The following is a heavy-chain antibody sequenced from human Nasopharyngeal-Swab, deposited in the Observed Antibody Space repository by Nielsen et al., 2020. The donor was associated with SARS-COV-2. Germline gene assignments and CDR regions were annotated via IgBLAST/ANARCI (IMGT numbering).Heavy chain of an antibody. CDR1: GFTVSSNY. D-gene: IGHD5-12*01. V-gene: IGHV3-21*01. Sequence: GESLKISCAASGFTVSSNYMSWVRQAPGKGLEWVSSISSSSSYIYYADSVKGRFTISRDNAKNSLYLQMNSLRAEDTAVYYCARGEYSGYALRYWGQGTLVTVSS. CDR3: ARGEYSGYALRY. J-gene: IGHJ4*02. CDR2: ISSSSSYI.